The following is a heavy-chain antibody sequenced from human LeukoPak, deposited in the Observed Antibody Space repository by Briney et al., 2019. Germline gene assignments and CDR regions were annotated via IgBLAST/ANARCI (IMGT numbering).Heavy chain of an antibody. CDR3: ASVVRGDTTDN. CDR2: INPNNGGT. CDR1: GYTFTGYY. D-gene: IGHD3-10*01. J-gene: IGHJ4*02. V-gene: IGHV1-2*02. Sequence: ASVKVSCKASGYTFTGYYMHWVRQAPGQGLEWMGWINPNNGGTSYAQKFQGRVTMTRDTSISTTYMEVSRLTADDTAVYYCASVVRGDTTDNWGQGTLVTVSS.